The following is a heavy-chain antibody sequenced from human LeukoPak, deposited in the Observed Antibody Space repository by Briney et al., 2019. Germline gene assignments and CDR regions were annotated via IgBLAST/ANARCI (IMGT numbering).Heavy chain of an antibody. CDR2: IYYSGST. CDR3: ASGLLGVVQDAFDI. J-gene: IGHJ3*02. V-gene: IGHV4-59*01. Sequence: SETLSLTCTVSGGSISSYYWSWIRQPPGKGLEWIGYIYYSGSTNYNPSLKSRVTISVDTSKNQFSLKLSSVTAADTAVYYCASGLLGVVQDAFDIWGQGTMVTVSS. CDR1: GGSISSYY. D-gene: IGHD3-3*01.